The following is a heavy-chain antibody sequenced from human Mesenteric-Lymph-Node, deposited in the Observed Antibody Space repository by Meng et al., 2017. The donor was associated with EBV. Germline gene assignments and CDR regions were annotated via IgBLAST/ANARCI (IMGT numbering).Heavy chain of an antibody. CDR3: ARRSGSYYGYFDY. CDR2: IHYSGDT. V-gene: IGHV4-30-4*01. J-gene: IGHJ4*02. Sequence: QGQLQESGPGLGKPSQTVSLPCAVSGGSIAGGSYWSWVRQPPGKGLEWIAFIHYSGDTYYNPSLKSRLTISVDTSKDQFSLRLRSVTAADTAVYYCARRSGSYYGYFDYWGQGTLVTVSS. CDR1: GGSIAGGSY. D-gene: IGHD1-26*01.